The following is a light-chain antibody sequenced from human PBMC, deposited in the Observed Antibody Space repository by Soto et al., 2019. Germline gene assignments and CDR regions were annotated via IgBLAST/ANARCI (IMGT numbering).Light chain of an antibody. CDR2: SAS. CDR1: QSVSSSY. CDR3: QKYNNWPWT. J-gene: IGKJ1*01. Sequence: IVLTQSPGTLSVSPVERATLSCRASQSVSSSYLAWYQQKHGQAHRLLIYSASRRATGFPGRFSGSGSGTDFTLTISSMQSEDLAVYYCQKYNNWPWTFGQGNKVDIK. V-gene: IGKV3-15*01.